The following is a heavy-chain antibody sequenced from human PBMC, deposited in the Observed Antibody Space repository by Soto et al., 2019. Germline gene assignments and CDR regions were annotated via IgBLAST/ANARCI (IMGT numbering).Heavy chain of an antibody. D-gene: IGHD3-10*01. Sequence: SVKVSCKASGGTFSIYAISWVRQAPGQGLEWMGGIIPIFGTANYAQKFQGRVTITADESTSTAYMELSSRRSEDTAVYYCASFPITMVRGVIKPSNEYCDYWGQGTLVTVSS. CDR3: ASFPITMVRGVIKPSNEYCDY. V-gene: IGHV1-69*13. CDR1: GGTFSIYA. J-gene: IGHJ4*02. CDR2: IIPIFGTA.